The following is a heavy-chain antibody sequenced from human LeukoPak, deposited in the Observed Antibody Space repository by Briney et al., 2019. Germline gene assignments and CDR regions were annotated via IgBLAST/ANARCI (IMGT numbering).Heavy chain of an antibody. J-gene: IGHJ4*02. CDR1: GYTFTGYY. D-gene: IGHD2-15*01. V-gene: IGHV1-2*02. CDR3: ARVLRMLGIEQSVGGFDY. Sequence: GASVKVSCKASGYTFTGYYMHWVRQAPGQGLEWMGWINPNSGGTNYAQKFQGRVTMTRDTSISTAYMELSRLRSDDTAVYYCARVLRMLGIEQSVGGFDYWGQGTLVTVSS. CDR2: INPNSGGT.